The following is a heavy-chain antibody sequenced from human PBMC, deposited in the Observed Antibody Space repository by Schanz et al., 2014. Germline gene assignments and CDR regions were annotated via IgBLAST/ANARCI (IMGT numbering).Heavy chain of an antibody. D-gene: IGHD1-26*01. Sequence: QVQLQQWGAGLLKPSETLSLTCAVYGGSFSSNYWSWIRQPPGKGLEWIGEINQSGTTNYNPSRRSRVPMSVDTSKIQIALNMRSVAAADTAVYYCARGTRERLLLRSWQFAFDIWGQGTMVTVSS. CDR2: INQSGTT. J-gene: IGHJ3*02. V-gene: IGHV4-34*02. CDR3: ARGTRERLLLRSWQFAFDI. CDR1: GGSFSSNY.